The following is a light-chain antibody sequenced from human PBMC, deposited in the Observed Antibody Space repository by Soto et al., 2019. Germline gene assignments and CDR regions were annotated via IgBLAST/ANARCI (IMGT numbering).Light chain of an antibody. J-gene: IGKJ1*01. CDR2: GAS. V-gene: IGKV3-15*01. CDR3: QQYNNWPRT. CDR1: QSVSSN. Sequence: EVLMTQSPATLSVSPGERATLSCRASQSVSSNLAWYQQKPGQAPRLLIYGASTRATAIPARFSGSGSGTEFTLTISGLQSEDFAVYYCQQYNNWPRTCAQGTKVDIK.